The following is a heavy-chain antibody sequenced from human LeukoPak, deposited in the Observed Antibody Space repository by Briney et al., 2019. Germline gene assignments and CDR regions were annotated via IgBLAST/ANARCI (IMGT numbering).Heavy chain of an antibody. CDR1: GFTFDDYA. CDR3: AKDFGYDSSGQKNWYFDL. CDR2: ISWNSGSI. V-gene: IGHV3-9*01. J-gene: IGHJ2*01. D-gene: IGHD3-22*01. Sequence: PGRSLRLSCAASGFTFDDYAMHWVRQAPGKGLEWVSGISWNSGSIGYADSVKGRFTISRDNAKNSLYLQMNSLRAEDTALYYCAKDFGYDSSGQKNWYFDLWGRGTLVTVSS.